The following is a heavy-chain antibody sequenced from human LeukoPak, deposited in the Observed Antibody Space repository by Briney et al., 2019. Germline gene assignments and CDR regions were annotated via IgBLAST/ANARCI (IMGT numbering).Heavy chain of an antibody. CDR1: GFIFSNYA. CDR3: AKDTQYYYDSSGYFDY. CDR2: ISGSGGTT. V-gene: IGHV3-23*01. Sequence: HPGGSLRLSCAASGFIFSNYAMSWVRQAPGKGLEWVSAISGSGGTTFYADSVKGRFTISRDNSKNTLYLQVNSLRAEDTAVYYCAKDTQYYYDSSGYFDYWGQRTLVTVSS. J-gene: IGHJ4*02. D-gene: IGHD3-22*01.